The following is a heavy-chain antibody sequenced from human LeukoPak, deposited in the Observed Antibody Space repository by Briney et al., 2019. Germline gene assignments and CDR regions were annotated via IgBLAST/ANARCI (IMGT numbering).Heavy chain of an antibody. CDR3: ARGRYFFDY. CDR1: GASINSHF. J-gene: IGHJ4*02. CDR2: IYYTGSS. V-gene: IGHV4-59*08. Sequence: SETLSLTCTVSGASINSHFWSSIRQPPGKGLEWVGSIYYTGSSNYNPSLESRVTISVDTSKNQFSLKLSSVTAADTAVYYCARGRYFFDYWGQGTLVTVSS.